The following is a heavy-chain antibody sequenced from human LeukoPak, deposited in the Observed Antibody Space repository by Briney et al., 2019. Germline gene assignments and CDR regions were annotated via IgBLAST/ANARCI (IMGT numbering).Heavy chain of an antibody. CDR1: GYTFTGYY. CDR2: INPNSGGT. Sequence: ASVKVSCKASGYTFTGYYMHWVRQAPGQGLEWMGWINPNSGGTNYAQKFQGRVTMTRNTSISTAYMDLSSLRSEDTAVYYCARGRRYSGYDAFGYWGQGTLVTVSS. V-gene: IGHV1-2*02. D-gene: IGHD5-12*01. J-gene: IGHJ4*02. CDR3: ARGRRYSGYDAFGY.